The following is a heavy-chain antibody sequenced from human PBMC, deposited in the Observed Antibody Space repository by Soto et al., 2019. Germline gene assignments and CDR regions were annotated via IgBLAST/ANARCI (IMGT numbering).Heavy chain of an antibody. J-gene: IGHJ4*02. V-gene: IGHV3-23*01. CDR3: AKVVLLWFGEYAYFDY. CDR1: GFTFSSYA. CDR2: ISGSGGST. Sequence: LSLTCAASGFTFSSYAMSWVRQAPGKGLEWVSAISGSGGSTYYADSVKGRFTISRDNSKNTLYLQMNSLRAEDTAVYYCAKVVLLWFGEYAYFDYWGQGTLVTVSS. D-gene: IGHD3-10*01.